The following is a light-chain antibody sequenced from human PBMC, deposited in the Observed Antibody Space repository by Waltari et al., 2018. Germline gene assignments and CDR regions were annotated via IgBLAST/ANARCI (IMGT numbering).Light chain of an antibody. CDR1: QSVGRS. V-gene: IGKV3-20*01. Sequence: EIVLTQSPGTLSLSPGERGTLSCRASQSVGRSLRWYQQKHGQAPRLLIYDASTRATGTPDRFSGGGSGTDFSLTISRLEPEDFAVYYCQMYVRLPVTFGQGTKVEI. CDR3: QMYVRLPVT. J-gene: IGKJ1*01. CDR2: DAS.